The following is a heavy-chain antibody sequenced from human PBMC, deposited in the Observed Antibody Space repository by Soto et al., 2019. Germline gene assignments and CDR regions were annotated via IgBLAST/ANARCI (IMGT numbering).Heavy chain of an antibody. CDR3: ARGPAKGAAAGANWFDP. D-gene: IGHD6-13*01. CDR1: GGSFSDYI. J-gene: IGHJ5*02. CDR2: INHSGSA. Sequence: SETLSLTCDVYGGSFSDYIWTWIRQTPGKGLQWIGQINHSGSANYNPSLKSRVTISVHTSSSQFSLELSSVTAADTAVYYCARGPAKGAAAGANWFDPWGQGTLVTVSS. V-gene: IGHV4-34*01.